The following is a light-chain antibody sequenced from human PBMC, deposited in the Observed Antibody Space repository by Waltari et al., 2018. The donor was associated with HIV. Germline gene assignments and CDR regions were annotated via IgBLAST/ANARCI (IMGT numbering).Light chain of an antibody. Sequence: SSELTQPPSVSVSPGQTAIITCSGAKLCAKYASWYQQRPGQSPVLVIYQEAKRPSGIPERFSCSNSGNTATLTISGTQPRDESDYDWQGWDSSTPIFGGGTNLSVL. CDR3: QGWDSSTPI. V-gene: IGLV3-1*01. CDR2: QEA. J-gene: IGLJ2*01. CDR1: KLCAKY.